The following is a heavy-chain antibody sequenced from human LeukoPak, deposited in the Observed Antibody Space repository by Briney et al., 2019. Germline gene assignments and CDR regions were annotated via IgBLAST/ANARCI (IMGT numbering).Heavy chain of an antibody. CDR2: ISSSSSYI. D-gene: IGHD5-18*01. Sequence: GGSLRLSCAASGFTFSSYSMNWVRQAPGKGLEWVSSISSSSSYIYYADSVKGRFTISRDNAKNSLYLQMNSLRAEDTAVYYCAREKVGYSYGATCFDYWGQGTLVTVSS. CDR3: AREKVGYSYGATCFDY. J-gene: IGHJ4*02. V-gene: IGHV3-21*01. CDR1: GFTFSSYS.